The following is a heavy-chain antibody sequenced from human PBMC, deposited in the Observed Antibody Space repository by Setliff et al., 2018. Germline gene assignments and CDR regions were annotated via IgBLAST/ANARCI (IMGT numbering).Heavy chain of an antibody. CDR3: ARFGGSCSSSSCYASDL. D-gene: IGHD2-2*01. CDR1: GYTFTNFG. CDR2: IITSTGKT. V-gene: IGHV1-18*01. Sequence: ASVKVSCKASGYTFTNFGFHWLRQAPGQGLERMAMIITSTGKTSYAQKFQGRVTVTTDTYTGTGYMELRSLRSDGTAMYFCARFGGSCSSSSCYASDLWGQGTMVTVSS. J-gene: IGHJ3*01.